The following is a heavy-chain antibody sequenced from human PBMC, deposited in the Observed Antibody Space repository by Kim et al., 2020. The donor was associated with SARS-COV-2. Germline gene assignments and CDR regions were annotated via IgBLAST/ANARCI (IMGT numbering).Heavy chain of an antibody. Sequence: SETLSLTCAVPGGSFSNYFWSWIRQSPGKGLEWIGEIRQNGYTSSNPSLQSRVTISIDRSNNHFTLRLTSVTAADTGLYYCAGGSAASWELLAYWGQGTL. V-gene: IGHV4-34*01. CDR2: IRQNGYT. CDR3: AGGSAASWELLAY. D-gene: IGHD1-26*01. CDR1: GGSFSNYF. J-gene: IGHJ4*02.